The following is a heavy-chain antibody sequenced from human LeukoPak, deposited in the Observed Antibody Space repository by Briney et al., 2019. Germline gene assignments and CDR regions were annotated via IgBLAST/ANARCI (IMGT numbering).Heavy chain of an antibody. CDR3: ARDSASYYYDSSGSFDY. V-gene: IGHV3-53*01. CDR2: IYSGGST. D-gene: IGHD3-22*01. Sequence: GGSLRLSCAASGFTVSSNYMSWVRQAPGKGLEWVSVIYSGGSTYYADSVKGRFTISRDNSKNTLYHQMNSLRAEDTAVYYCARDSASYYYDSSGSFDYWGQGTLVTVSS. J-gene: IGHJ4*02. CDR1: GFTVSSNY.